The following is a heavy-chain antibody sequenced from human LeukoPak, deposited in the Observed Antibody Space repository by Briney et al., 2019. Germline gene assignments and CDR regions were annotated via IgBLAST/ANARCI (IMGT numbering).Heavy chain of an antibody. CDR2: IWYDGSNK. CDR3: ARGGREDLYSSGWYPPLYGMDV. V-gene: IGHV3-33*08. Sequence: GGSLRLSCAASGFTFSSYGMHWVRQAPGKGLEWVAVIWYDGSNKYYADSVKGRFTISRDNSKNTLYLQMNSLRAEDTAVYYCARGGREDLYSSGWYPPLYGMDVWGQGTTVTVSS. J-gene: IGHJ6*02. D-gene: IGHD6-19*01. CDR1: GFTFSSYG.